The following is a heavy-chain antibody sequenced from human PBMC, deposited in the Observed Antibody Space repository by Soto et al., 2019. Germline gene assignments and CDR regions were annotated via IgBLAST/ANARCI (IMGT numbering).Heavy chain of an antibody. Sequence: QVKLVESGGGVVQPGRSLRLSCAASGFNVSAYTMHWVRQAPGKGLEWVAVISSDGNHKYYTDSVKGRFTISRDTSTNTLYLQMNSLRAEDTDVYYCARWEQPLFDYWGQGTLVTVSS. V-gene: IGHV3-30-3*01. J-gene: IGHJ4*02. CDR2: ISSDGNHK. CDR1: GFNVSAYT. CDR3: ARWEQPLFDY. D-gene: IGHD1-26*01.